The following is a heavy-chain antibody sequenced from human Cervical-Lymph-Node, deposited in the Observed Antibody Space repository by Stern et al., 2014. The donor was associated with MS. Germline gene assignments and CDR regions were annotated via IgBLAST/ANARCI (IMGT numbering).Heavy chain of an antibody. CDR3: ARDLADYSNASGYHSPGDDFDY. D-gene: IGHD2-2*01. CDR2: INSDGSII. CDR1: GFTFNVYW. V-gene: IGHV3-74*01. J-gene: IGHJ4*02. Sequence: VQLVQSGGGLVQPGGSLRLSCAASGFTFNVYWMHWVRQVPGKGLVWVSRINSDGSIITYADSVKGRFTISRDNAKNTLYLQMNSLRAEDTAVYYCARDLADYSNASGYHSPGDDFDYCGQGTLVTVSS.